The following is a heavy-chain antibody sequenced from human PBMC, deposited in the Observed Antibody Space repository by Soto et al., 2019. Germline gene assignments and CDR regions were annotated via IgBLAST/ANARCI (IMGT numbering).Heavy chain of an antibody. D-gene: IGHD6-19*01. J-gene: IGHJ5*02. CDR2: FYSSGSR. CDR3: ARMYSSGSGWFHP. CDR1: GXSLAAGCYY. Sequence: TLSLPCFVSGXSLAAGCYYWSWIRHHPGKGLEWIWIFYSSGSRIYNPSLSSRVSISGDTSSNQFSMSLTSVTSAYTDRYYCARMYSSGSGWFHPWGQGTLGTVS. V-gene: IGHV4-31*03.